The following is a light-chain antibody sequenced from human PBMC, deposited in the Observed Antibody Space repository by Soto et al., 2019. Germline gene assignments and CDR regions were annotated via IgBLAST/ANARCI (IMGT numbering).Light chain of an antibody. Sequence: DIQLTQSPSFLSASVGDRVTITCRASQGISSYLAWYQQKPGKAPKLLIYAASTLQSGVPSRFSGSGSGTEFTLTISSLQPEDFATYSCQQLNSYPPVTFGHGTRLVIK. J-gene: IGKJ5*01. V-gene: IGKV1-9*01. CDR2: AAS. CDR3: QQLNSYPPVT. CDR1: QGISSY.